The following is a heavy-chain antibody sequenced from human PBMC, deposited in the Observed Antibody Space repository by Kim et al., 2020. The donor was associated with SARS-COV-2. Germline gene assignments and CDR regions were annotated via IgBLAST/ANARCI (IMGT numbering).Heavy chain of an antibody. J-gene: IGHJ4*02. CDR3: ARTIGAAEAF. V-gene: IGHV3-7*03. Sequence: SQSFSVDSVKGRFTISRYNARDSLYLQMNSLRAEDTAVYYCARTIGAAEAFWGQGNLVTVSS. CDR2: SQS. D-gene: IGHD6-13*01.